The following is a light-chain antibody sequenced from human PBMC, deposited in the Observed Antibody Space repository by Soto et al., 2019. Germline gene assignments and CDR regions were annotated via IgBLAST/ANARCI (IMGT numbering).Light chain of an antibody. V-gene: IGKV3-20*01. CDR2: GAS. J-gene: IGKJ3*01. CDR3: QQYGSSPPT. Sequence: EIVLTQSPGTLSLSPGERATLSCRASQSVSSSYLAWYQQKPGQAPRLLIYGASSRATGIPDRFSGSGSGTSLTLTISRLEPESFAVYYCQQYGSSPPTFGPGTKVDIK. CDR1: QSVSSSY.